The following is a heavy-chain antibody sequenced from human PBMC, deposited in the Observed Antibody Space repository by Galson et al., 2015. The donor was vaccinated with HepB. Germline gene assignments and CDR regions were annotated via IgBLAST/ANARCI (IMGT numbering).Heavy chain of an antibody. V-gene: IGHV1-2*04. J-gene: IGHJ4*02. CDR1: GYTFTGYY. D-gene: IGHD6-19*01. CDR3: ARDRSSGWSTYYFDY. Sequence: SCKASGYTFTGYYMHWVRQAPGQGLEWMGWINPNSGGTNYAQKFQGWVTMTRDTSISTAYMELSRLRSDDTAVYYCARDRSSGWSTYYFDYWGQGTLVTVSS. CDR2: INPNSGGT.